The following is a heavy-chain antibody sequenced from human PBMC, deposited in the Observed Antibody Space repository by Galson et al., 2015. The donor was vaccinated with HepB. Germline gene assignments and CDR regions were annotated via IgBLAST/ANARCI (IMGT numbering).Heavy chain of an antibody. J-gene: IGHJ4*02. CDR2: IWYDGTIK. V-gene: IGHV3-33*07. CDR1: GFTFSSYG. Sequence: SLRLSCAASGFTFSSYGMYWVRQAPGKGLEWVAVIWYDGTIKYYRDSVRGRFTISRDNSKKTLYLQMSSLRAEDTAVYYCARDLGFGLDYWGQGTLVSGSS. CDR3: ARDLGFGLDY. D-gene: IGHD3-16*01.